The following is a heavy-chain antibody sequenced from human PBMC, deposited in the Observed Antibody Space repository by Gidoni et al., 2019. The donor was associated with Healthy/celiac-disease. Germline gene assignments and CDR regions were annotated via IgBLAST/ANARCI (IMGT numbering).Heavy chain of an antibody. CDR1: GFTFSRYA. D-gene: IGHD3-22*01. Sequence: EVQLLESGGGLVQPGGSLRLSCAASGFTFSRYAMSWVRQAPGKGLEWVSAISGSGGSTYYADSVKGRFTISRDNSKNTLYLQMNSLRAEDTAVYYCAKDGPGPKNMIVVVITTITAFDIWGQGTMVTVSS. V-gene: IGHV3-23*01. J-gene: IGHJ3*02. CDR2: ISGSGGST. CDR3: AKDGPGPKNMIVVVITTITAFDI.